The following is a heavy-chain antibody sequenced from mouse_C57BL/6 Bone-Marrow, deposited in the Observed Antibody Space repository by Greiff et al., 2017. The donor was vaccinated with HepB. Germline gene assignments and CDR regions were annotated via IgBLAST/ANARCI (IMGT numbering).Heavy chain of an antibody. CDR1: RYTFTSYW. D-gene: IGHD2-4*01. CDR2: IDPNSGGT. CDR3: ARGWNDYAGPGAMDY. Sequence: QVQLQQPGAELVKPGASVKLSCKASRYTFTSYWMNWVKQRPGRGLEWIGRIDPNSGGTKYTEKFKSKATLTVDKTSSTAYMQLSSLTSEDSAVYYCARGWNDYAGPGAMDYWGQGTSVTGSS. J-gene: IGHJ4*01. V-gene: IGHV1-72*01.